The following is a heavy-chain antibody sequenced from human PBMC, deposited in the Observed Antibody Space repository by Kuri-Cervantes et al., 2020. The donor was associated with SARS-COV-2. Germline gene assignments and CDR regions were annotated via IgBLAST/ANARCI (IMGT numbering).Heavy chain of an antibody. D-gene: IGHD3-10*01. CDR2: ISGSGGST. CDR1: GFTFSSYA. CDR3: AKDWRQRITMVRGVNYGMDD. J-gene: IGHJ6*02. Sequence: GGSLRLSCAASGFTFSSYAMSWVRQAPGKGLEWVSAISGSGGSTYYADSVKGRFTISRDNSKNTLYLQMNSLRAEDTAVYYCAKDWRQRITMVRGVNYGMDDWGQGTTVTVSS. V-gene: IGHV3-23*01.